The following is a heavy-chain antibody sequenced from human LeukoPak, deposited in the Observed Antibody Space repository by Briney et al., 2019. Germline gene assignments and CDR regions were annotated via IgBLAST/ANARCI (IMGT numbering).Heavy chain of an antibody. CDR3: ARGFPTYSSSSDYFDY. D-gene: IGHD6-6*01. V-gene: IGHV3-23*01. Sequence: GGSLRLSCAAPGFTFSNYDMSWVRQAPGKGLEWVSGISGTDGSTSYVDSVRGRFTISRDNSKNTLYLQMNSLRAGDTAVYYCARGFPTYSSSSDYFDYWGQGTLVTVSS. CDR2: ISGTDGST. J-gene: IGHJ4*02. CDR1: GFTFSNYD.